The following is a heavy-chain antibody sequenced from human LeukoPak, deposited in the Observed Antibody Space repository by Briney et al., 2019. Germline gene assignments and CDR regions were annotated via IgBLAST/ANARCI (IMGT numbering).Heavy chain of an antibody. CDR3: ARDKIAAAGTDYYYCMDV. Sequence: SETLSLTCAVYGGSFSGYYWSWIRQPPGKGVEWIGEINPSGSTNYNPSLKSGVTISVDTSKNQFSLKLSSVTAEDTAVYYCARDKIAAAGTDYYYCMDVWGQGTTVTVSS. CDR1: GGSFSGYY. D-gene: IGHD6-13*01. J-gene: IGHJ6*02. V-gene: IGHV4-34*01. CDR2: INPSGST.